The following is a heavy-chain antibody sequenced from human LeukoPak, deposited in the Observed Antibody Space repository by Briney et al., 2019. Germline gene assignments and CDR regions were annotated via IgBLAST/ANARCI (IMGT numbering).Heavy chain of an antibody. D-gene: IGHD3-10*01. Sequence: SETLSLTCTVSGGAISSISYYWGWIRQPPGKGLEWIGSINYSGSTYYNASLKSRATISVDMSKNQFSLKLSSVTAADTAVYYCARDLLGWFDPWGQGTLVTVSS. J-gene: IGHJ5*02. V-gene: IGHV4-39*07. CDR3: ARDLLGWFDP. CDR2: INYSGST. CDR1: GGAISSISYY.